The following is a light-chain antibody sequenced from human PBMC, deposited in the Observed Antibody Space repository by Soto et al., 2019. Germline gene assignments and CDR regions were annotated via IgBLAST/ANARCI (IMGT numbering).Light chain of an antibody. CDR3: SSYAGSNNYV. CDR2: EVS. CDR1: SSNVGGYNY. Sequence: QSALTQPPSASGSPGQSVTISCIVTSSNVGGYNYVSWYQQHPGKGPKLIIYEVSRRPSGVPDRFSGSKSGNTASLTVAGLQAEDEADYYCSSYAGSNNYVFGTGTKLTVL. V-gene: IGLV2-8*01. J-gene: IGLJ1*01.